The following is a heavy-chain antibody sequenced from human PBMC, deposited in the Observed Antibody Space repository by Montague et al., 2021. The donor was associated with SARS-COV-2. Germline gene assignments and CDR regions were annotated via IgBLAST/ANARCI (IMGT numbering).Heavy chain of an antibody. Sequence: SLRLSCAASGFTFSSYAMHWVRQAPGKGLEWVAVISYDGSNKYYADSVKGRFTISRDNYKNTLYLQMNSLRAEDTAVYYCAREDPSFDAFDIWGQGTMVTVSS. CDR3: AREDPSFDAFDI. CDR2: ISYDGSNK. V-gene: IGHV3-30-3*01. J-gene: IGHJ3*02. CDR1: GFTFSSYA.